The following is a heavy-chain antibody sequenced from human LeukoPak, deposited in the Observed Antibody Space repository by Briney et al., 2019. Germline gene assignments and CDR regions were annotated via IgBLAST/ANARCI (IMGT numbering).Heavy chain of an antibody. CDR2: INHSGTT. Sequence: SETLSLTCAVYGGSFNGYSWSWIRQPPGKGLEWIGEINHSGTTNYNPSLKSRVTISADTSKNQFSLNLSSVTAADTAVYYCATHFYDSSGYSVGYDYWGQGTLVTVSS. CDR1: GGSFNGYS. CDR3: ATHFYDSSGYSVGYDY. V-gene: IGHV4-34*01. J-gene: IGHJ4*02. D-gene: IGHD3-22*01.